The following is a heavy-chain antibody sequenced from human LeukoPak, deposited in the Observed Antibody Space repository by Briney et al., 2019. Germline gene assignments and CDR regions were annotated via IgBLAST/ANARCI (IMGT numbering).Heavy chain of an antibody. CDR1: GFIFSRYW. CDR2: IKQDGSEK. Sequence: PGGSLRLSCAGYGFIFSRYWMSWVRQGPGKGLEWVANIKQDGSEKYYVDSVKGRFTISRDNAKSSVYLQTNSLRAEDTAVYYCVRDYCSGVTCYDGYWGQGSLVTVSS. J-gene: IGHJ4*02. CDR3: VRDYCSGVTCYDGY. D-gene: IGHD2-15*01. V-gene: IGHV3-7*04.